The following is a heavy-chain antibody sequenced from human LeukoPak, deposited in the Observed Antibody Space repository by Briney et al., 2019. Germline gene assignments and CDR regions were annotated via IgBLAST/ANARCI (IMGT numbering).Heavy chain of an antibody. CDR3: ARDYKSPDFWAGYPPYHHDH. V-gene: IGHV3-30*02. CDR1: GFTFSSYG. J-gene: IGHJ4*02. CDR2: IRYDGSNR. Sequence: GGSLRLSCAASGFTFSSYGMHWVRQAPGKGLEWVAFIRYDGSNRYYAESLKGRFTISRDNSKNTLYLQMNSLRVEDTAVYYCARDYKSPDFWAGYPPYHHDHWGQGTLVTVSS. D-gene: IGHD3/OR15-3a*01.